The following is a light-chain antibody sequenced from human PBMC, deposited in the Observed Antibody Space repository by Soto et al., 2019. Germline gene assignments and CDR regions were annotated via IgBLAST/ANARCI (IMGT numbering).Light chain of an antibody. CDR2: DAS. Sequence: DIQMTQSPSSLSASVGDRVTITCQASQDISNYLNWYQQKPGKAPKLLIYDASNLETGVPSRFSGSGSGTDFTFTISSLQPEDIATYYCQQYDNLPVFGGGTKVETK. CDR1: QDISNY. V-gene: IGKV1-33*01. CDR3: QQYDNLPV. J-gene: IGKJ4*01.